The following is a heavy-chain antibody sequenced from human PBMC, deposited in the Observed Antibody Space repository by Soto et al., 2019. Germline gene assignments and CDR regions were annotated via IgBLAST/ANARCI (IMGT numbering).Heavy chain of an antibody. Sequence: SETLSLTCAVYGASFTGYYGSWIRQHPGKGLEWIGYIYYSGSTYYNPSLKSRVTISVDTSKNQFSLKLSSVTAADTAVYYCAREPLTWGQGTLVTVSS. CDR2: IYYSGST. CDR1: GASFTGYY. CDR3: AREPLT. V-gene: IGHV4-31*02. J-gene: IGHJ4*02.